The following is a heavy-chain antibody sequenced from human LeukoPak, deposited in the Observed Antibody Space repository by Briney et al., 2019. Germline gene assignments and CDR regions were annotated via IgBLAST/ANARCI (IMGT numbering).Heavy chain of an antibody. V-gene: IGHV4-61*01. CDR3: ARDNQGVDY. D-gene: IGHD1-14*01. J-gene: IGHJ4*02. CDR1: GGSVSSGSYY. CDR2: IYYSGST. Sequence: PSETLSLTCTVSGGSVSSGSYYWSWIRQPPGKGLEWIGYIYYSGSTNYNPSLKSRVTISVDTSKNQFSLKLSSVTAADTAVYYCARDNQGVDYWGQGTLATVSS.